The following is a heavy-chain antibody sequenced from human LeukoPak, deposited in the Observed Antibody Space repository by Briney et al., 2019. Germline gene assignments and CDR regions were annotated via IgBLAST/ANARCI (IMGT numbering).Heavy chain of an antibody. CDR3: ARGTAGVLRFLEWLFEAMDV. D-gene: IGHD3-3*01. CDR2: NSSSSSYI. CDR1: GFTFSSYS. V-gene: IGHV3-21*01. Sequence: KAGGSLRLSCAASGFTFSSYSMNWVRQAPGKGLEWVSSNSSSSSYIYYADSVKGRFTISRDNAKNSLYLQMNSLRAEDAAVYYCARGTAGVLRFLEWLFEAMDVWGKGTTVTVSS. J-gene: IGHJ6*03.